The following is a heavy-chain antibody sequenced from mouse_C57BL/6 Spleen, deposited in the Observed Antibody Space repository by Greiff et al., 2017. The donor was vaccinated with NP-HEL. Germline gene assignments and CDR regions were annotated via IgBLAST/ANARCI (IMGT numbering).Heavy chain of an antibody. J-gene: IGHJ3*01. V-gene: IGHV1-52*01. Sequence: QVQLQQPGAELVRPGSSVKLSCKASGYTFTSYWMHWVKQSPIQGLEWIGNIDPSDSETHYNQKFKDKATLTVDKSSSTAYMQLSSLTSEDSAVYYCAYYGSSYGFAYWGQGTLVTVSA. CDR1: GYTFTSYW. D-gene: IGHD1-1*01. CDR3: AYYGSSYGFAY. CDR2: IDPSDSET.